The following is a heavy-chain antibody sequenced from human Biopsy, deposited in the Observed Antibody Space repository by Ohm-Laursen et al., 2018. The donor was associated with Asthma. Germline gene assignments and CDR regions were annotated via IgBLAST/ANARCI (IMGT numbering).Heavy chain of an antibody. V-gene: IGHV3-9*01. D-gene: IGHD4-17*01. J-gene: IGHJ3*02. CDR3: AKDGVTTVTTTAFDM. CDR2: ISWNSGNI. Sequence: SLRLSCAASGFSFDDCAMHWVRQAPGKGLEWVSSISWNSGNIDYADSVKGRFTTSRDNAKNSLYLQMNSLRPEDAALYYCAKDGVTTVTTTAFDMWGQGTMVTVAS. CDR1: GFSFDDCA.